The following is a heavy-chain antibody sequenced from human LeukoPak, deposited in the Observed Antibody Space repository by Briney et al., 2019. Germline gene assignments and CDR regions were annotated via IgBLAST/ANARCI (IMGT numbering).Heavy chain of an antibody. CDR2: ISGSGGST. J-gene: IGHJ4*02. CDR3: AKRLIAARPYYFDH. V-gene: IGHV3-23*01. CDR1: GFTFSSYA. D-gene: IGHD6-6*01. Sequence: GGSLRLSCAASGFTFSSYAMSWVRQAPGKGLEWVSAISGSGGSTYYADSVKGRFTVSRDNSKNTLYVQMNSLRAEDTAVYYCAKRLIAARPYYFDHWGQGTLVTVSS.